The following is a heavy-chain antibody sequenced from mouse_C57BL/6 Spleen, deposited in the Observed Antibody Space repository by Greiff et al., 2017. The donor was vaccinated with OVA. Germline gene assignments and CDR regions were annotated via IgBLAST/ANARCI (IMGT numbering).Heavy chain of an antibody. CDR3: ARGAQSLYAMDY. CDR1: GFTFSDYV. CDR2: ISSGSSTI. J-gene: IGHJ4*01. Sequence: VQRVESVGGLVKPGGSLKLSCAPSGFTFSDYVMHWVRQAPETGLEWVAYISSGSSTIHYADTVKGRFTISRDNAKNTLFLQMSSLRAEDTAMYYCARGAQSLYAMDYWGQGTSVTVSA. D-gene: IGHD3-2*02. V-gene: IGHV5-17*01.